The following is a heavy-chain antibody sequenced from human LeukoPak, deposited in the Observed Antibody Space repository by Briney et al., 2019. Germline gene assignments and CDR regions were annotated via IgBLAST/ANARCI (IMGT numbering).Heavy chain of an antibody. J-gene: IGHJ6*03. D-gene: IGHD5-12*01. CDR2: IYTSGSA. Sequence: KPSETLSLTCTVSGGSISSGSYYWSWFRQPGEKGLELIGRIYTSGSAYDLPSLKSRVTISADTSKNQFSLNVRSVTAAAKAVYYCARATSRYFYYLDVWGKGTTVTISS. CDR1: GGSISSGSYY. CDR3: ARATSRYFYYLDV. V-gene: IGHV4-61*02.